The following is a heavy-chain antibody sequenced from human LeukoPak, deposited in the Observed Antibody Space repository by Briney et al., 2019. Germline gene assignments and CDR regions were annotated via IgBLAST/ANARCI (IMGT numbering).Heavy chain of an antibody. Sequence: ASVKVSCKASGYTFTSYGISWVRQAPGQGLEWMGWIGAYNGNTNYAQKLQGRVTMTTDTSTSTAYMELRSLRSDDTAVYYCARGHLLAARPSLDYWGQGTLVTVSS. J-gene: IGHJ4*02. V-gene: IGHV1-18*01. CDR1: GYTFTSYG. D-gene: IGHD6-6*01. CDR2: IGAYNGNT. CDR3: ARGHLLAARPSLDY.